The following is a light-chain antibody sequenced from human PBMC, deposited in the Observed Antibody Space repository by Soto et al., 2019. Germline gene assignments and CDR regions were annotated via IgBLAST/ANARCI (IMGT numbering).Light chain of an antibody. V-gene: IGLV2-14*01. CDR1: SSDNAIYNY. Sequence: QSVLTQPASVSGSPGQSITISCTGTSSDNAIYNYVSWYQQHPGKAPKLLIYRGSNQPSGVSNRFSGSESGNTASLTISGLQAEDETYYYCSSYTRTGSLYVFGTGTKVTVL. CDR2: RGS. CDR3: SSYTRTGSLYV. J-gene: IGLJ1*01.